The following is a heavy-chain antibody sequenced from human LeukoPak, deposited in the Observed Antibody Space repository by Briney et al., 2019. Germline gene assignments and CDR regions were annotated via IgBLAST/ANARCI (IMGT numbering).Heavy chain of an antibody. Sequence: ASVKVSCKASGYTFTSYGISWVRQAPGQGLEWMGWISAYNGNTNYAQKLQGRVTMTTDTSTSTAYMELRSLRSDDTAVYYCARASALSGSYPIDYWDQGTLVTVSS. CDR2: ISAYNGNT. J-gene: IGHJ4*02. D-gene: IGHD1-26*01. CDR1: GYTFTSYG. V-gene: IGHV1-18*01. CDR3: ARASALSGSYPIDY.